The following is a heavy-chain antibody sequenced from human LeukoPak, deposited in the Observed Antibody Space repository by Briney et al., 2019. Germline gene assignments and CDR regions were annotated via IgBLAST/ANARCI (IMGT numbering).Heavy chain of an antibody. CDR2: IIPIFGTA. D-gene: IGHD5-18*01. V-gene: IGHV1-69*05. J-gene: IGHJ3*01. CDR1: GGTFSSYA. Sequence: SVKVSCKASGGTFSSYAISWVRQAPGQGLEWMGRIIPIFGTANYAQKFQGRVTITTDESTSTAYMELSSLRSEDTAVYYCARENVDTADDAFDVWGQGTMVTVSS. CDR3: ARENVDTADDAFDV.